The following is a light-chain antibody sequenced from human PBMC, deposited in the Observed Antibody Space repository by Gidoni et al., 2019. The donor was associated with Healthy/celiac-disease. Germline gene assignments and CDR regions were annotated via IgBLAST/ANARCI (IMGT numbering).Light chain of an antibody. CDR2: DAS. V-gene: IGKV3-11*01. Sequence: IVFTQSPATLSLSPGERATLSCRASQSVSSYLAWYQKKPGQATRLLIYDASNRATGIPARLSGSGSGKDFTLTISRLEPEDFAVYYCQKSSNWLTFGGGTKVEIK. CDR1: QSVSSY. J-gene: IGKJ4*01. CDR3: QKSSNWLT.